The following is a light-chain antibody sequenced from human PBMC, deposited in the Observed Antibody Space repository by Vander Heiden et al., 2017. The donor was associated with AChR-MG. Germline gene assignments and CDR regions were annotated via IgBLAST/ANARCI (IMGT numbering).Light chain of an antibody. CDR1: ALPQQY. CDR2: KAS. Sequence: SYELTQPPSVSVSPGQTARITCSGDALPQQYAYWYQQKPGQAPVLVIYKASERPSGIPERVSGSSSGTTVTLTISGVQAEDEADYYCQSADSSGTYWVFGGGTKLTVL. J-gene: IGLJ3*02. CDR3: QSADSSGTYWV. V-gene: IGLV3-25*03.